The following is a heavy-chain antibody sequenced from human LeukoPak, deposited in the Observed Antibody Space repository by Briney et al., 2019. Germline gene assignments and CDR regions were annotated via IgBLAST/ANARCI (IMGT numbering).Heavy chain of an antibody. D-gene: IGHD6-19*01. V-gene: IGHV1-46*03. Sequence: AASVKVSCKASGYTFTSYYMHWVRQAPAQGLEWMGIINPSGGSTSYAQKFQGRVTMTRDTSTSTVYMELSSLRSEDTAVDYCAREGAIIAVAGTGFDYWGQGTLVTVSS. J-gene: IGHJ4*02. CDR1: GYTFTSYY. CDR3: AREGAIIAVAGTGFDY. CDR2: INPSGGST.